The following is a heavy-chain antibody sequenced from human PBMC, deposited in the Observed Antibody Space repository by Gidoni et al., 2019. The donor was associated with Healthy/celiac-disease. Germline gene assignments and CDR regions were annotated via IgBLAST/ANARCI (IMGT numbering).Heavy chain of an antibody. V-gene: IGHV4-39*01. CDR1: GGSISSSSYY. D-gene: IGHD4-17*01. CDR3: ARRTTVVTPGAYYYYGMDV. CDR2: IYYSGST. J-gene: IGHJ6*02. Sequence: QLQLQESGPGLVKPSETLSPTCTVSGGSISSSSYYWGWIRQPPGKGLEWIGSIYYSGSTYYNPSLKSRVTISVDTSKNQFSLKLSSVTAADTAVYYCARRTTVVTPGAYYYYGMDVWGQGTTVTVSS.